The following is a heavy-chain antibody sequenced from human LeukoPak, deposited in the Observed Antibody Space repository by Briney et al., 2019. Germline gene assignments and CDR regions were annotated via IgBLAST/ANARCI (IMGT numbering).Heavy chain of an antibody. V-gene: IGHV3-74*01. CDR2: ITTDGSAT. CDR3: ARDIRGSSWDYYYYYGMDV. CDR1: GFTFSSYW. J-gene: IGHJ6*02. Sequence: PGGSLRLSCAASGFTFSSYWMHWVRQAPGKGPVWVSYITTDGSATAYADSVKGRFTISRDNAKNSLYLQMNSLRAEDTAVYYCARDIRGSSWDYYYYYGMDVWGQGTTVTVSS. D-gene: IGHD6-13*01.